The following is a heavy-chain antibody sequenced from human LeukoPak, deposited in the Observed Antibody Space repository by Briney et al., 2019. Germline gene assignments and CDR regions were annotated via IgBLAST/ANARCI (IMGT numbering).Heavy chain of an antibody. D-gene: IGHD4-17*01. CDR1: GGTFSSYA. CDR3: ARSAYGDSH. V-gene: IGHV1-69*13. J-gene: IGHJ4*02. CDR2: IIPIFGTA. Sequence: SVTVSCTASGGTFSSYAISWVRQAPGRGLEWMGGIIPIFGTANYAQKFQGGVTITADESTSTAYMELSRLRSDDTAVYYCARSAYGDSHWGQGTLVTVSS.